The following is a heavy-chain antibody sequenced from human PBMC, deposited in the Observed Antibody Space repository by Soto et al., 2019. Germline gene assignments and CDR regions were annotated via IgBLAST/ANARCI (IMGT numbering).Heavy chain of an antibody. J-gene: IGHJ4*02. Sequence: EVQLLESGGGMAQPGGSLRLSCAGSGFNFNNYAMSWVRQAPGKGLEWVSTISSRGDVTYYADAVKGRFTISRDNSKNTLFLQLKSLRAEDAALYYCVKDMTMVRGVLAYFFDYWGQGTLVTVSS. CDR3: VKDMTMVRGVLAYFFDY. CDR1: GFNFNNYA. V-gene: IGHV3-23*01. CDR2: ISSRGDVT. D-gene: IGHD3-10*01.